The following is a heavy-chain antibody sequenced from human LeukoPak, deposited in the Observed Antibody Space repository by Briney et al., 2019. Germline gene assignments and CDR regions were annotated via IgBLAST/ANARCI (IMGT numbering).Heavy chain of an antibody. CDR3: ARDSLYDSSGYCFDY. Sequence: ASVKVSCKASGYTFTSYGISWVRQAPGQGLEWMGWINTNTGNPTYAQGFTGRFVFSLDTSVSTAYLQISSLKAEDTAVYYCARDSLYDSSGYCFDYWGQGTLVTVSS. D-gene: IGHD3-22*01. V-gene: IGHV7-4-1*02. CDR2: INTNTGNP. CDR1: GYTFTSYG. J-gene: IGHJ4*02.